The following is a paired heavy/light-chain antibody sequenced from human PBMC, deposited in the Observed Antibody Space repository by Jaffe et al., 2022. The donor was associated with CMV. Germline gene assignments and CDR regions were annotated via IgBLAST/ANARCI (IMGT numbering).Heavy chain of an antibody. D-gene: IGHD2-21*01. Sequence: EVQLMESGGGLIQPGGSLRISCVASGFTFNNYEMNWVRQAPGKGLEWVSNITRSGSGTHYVGSVKGRFIISRDNAKNSVFLQMNNLRAEDTAMYYCATGGFCADDECQGTAYLQYWGQGTLVFVSS. J-gene: IGHJ1*01. CDR1: GFTFNNYE. CDR3: ATGGFCADDECQGTAYLQY. CDR2: ITRSGSGT. V-gene: IGHV3-48*03.
Light chain of an antibody. V-gene: IGKV1-5*03. CDR1: QNIRSF. CDR3: QQYHTYPWT. CDR2: QTS. J-gene: IGKJ1*01. Sequence: DIQMTQSPSTLSASVGDRVTITCRASQNIRSFLAWYHQRPGKAPKLLIYQTSTLESGVPSRFSGSGSGTEFTLTISSLQADDFATYYCQQYHTYPWTFGQGTKVEIK.